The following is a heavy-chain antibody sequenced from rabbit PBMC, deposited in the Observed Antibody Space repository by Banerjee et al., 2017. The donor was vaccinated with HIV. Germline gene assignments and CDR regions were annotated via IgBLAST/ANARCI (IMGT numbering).Heavy chain of an antibody. D-gene: IGHD2-1*01. CDR1: GFSFSSGYD. CDR2: IYTGSGST. CDR3: ARSSYDDYGDYTTRLDL. J-gene: IGHJ3*01. V-gene: IGHV1S45*01. Sequence: QEQLVESGGGLVQPEGSLTLTCTASGFSFSSGYDMCWVRQAPGKGLEWIGCIYTGSGSTFYASWAKGRFTISKTSSTTVTLQMTSLTAADTATYFCARSSYDDYGDYTTRLDLWGQGTLVTVS.